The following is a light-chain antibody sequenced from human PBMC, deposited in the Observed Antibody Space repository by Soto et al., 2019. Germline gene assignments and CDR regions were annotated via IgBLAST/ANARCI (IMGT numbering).Light chain of an antibody. V-gene: IGLV2-11*01. J-gene: IGLJ1*01. CDR2: DVS. CDR1: SSDVSGYNY. CDR3: CSYAGSYTYV. Sequence: QSVLTQPRPVSGSPGQSVPISCTGTSSDVSGYNYVSWYQQHPDKAPKLMIYDVSKRPSGVPDRFSGSKSGNTASLTISGLQAEDEADYYCCSYAGSYTYVFGTGTKVTVL.